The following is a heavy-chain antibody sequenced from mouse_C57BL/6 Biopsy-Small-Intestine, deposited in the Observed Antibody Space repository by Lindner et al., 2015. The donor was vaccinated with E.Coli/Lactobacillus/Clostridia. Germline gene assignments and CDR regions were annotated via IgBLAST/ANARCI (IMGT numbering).Heavy chain of an antibody. CDR2: INPNTGGT. J-gene: IGHJ3*01. V-gene: IGHV1-42*01. CDR3: TRGQLGLSFAY. CDR1: GYSFTDYY. Sequence: VQLQESGPELVKPGTSMKISCKASGYSFTDYYMHWVKQSPEKSLEWIGEINPNTGGTTYNQKFKAKATLTVDKSSSTAYMQLKSLTFEDSAVYYCTRGQLGLSFAYWGQGTLVTVSA. D-gene: IGHD3-2*01.